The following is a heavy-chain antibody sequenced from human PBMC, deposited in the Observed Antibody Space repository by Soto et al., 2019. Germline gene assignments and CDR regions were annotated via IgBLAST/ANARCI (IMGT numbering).Heavy chain of an antibody. Sequence: SETLSLTCTVSGGSISSGGYYWSWIRQHPGKGLEWIGYIYYSGSTYYNPSLKSRVTISVGTSKNQFSLKLSSVTAADTAVYYCARAKHNWFDPWGQGTLVTFSS. V-gene: IGHV4-31*03. J-gene: IGHJ5*02. CDR3: ARAKHNWFDP. CDR1: GGSISSGGYY. CDR2: IYYSGST.